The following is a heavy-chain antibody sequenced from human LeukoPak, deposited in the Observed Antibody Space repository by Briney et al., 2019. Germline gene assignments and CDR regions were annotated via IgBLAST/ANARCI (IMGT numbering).Heavy chain of an antibody. V-gene: IGHV4-38-2*02. J-gene: IGHJ3*02. D-gene: IGHD3-10*01. CDR1: GYSISSGYY. CDR2: IYHSGST. Sequence: SETLSLTCTVSGYSISSGYYWGWIRQPPGKGLEWIGSIYHSGSTYYNPSLKSRVTISVDTSKNQFSLKLSSVTAADTAVYYCARAYGPGSYYDAFDIWGQGTMVTVSS. CDR3: ARAYGPGSYYDAFDI.